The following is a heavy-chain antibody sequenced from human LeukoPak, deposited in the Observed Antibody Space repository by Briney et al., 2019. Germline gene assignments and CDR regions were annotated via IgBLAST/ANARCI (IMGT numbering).Heavy chain of an antibody. CDR2: ISWNSGII. D-gene: IGHD3-10*01. V-gene: IGHV3-9*01. CDR3: AKDRNYGSGSYFDY. Sequence: GGSLRLSCAASGFTFGDYAMHWVRQAPGKGLEWVSGISWNSGIIAYADSVKGRFTISRDNAKNSLYLQMNSLRAEDTALYYCAKDRNYGSGSYFDYWGQGTLVTVSS. CDR1: GFTFGDYA. J-gene: IGHJ4*02.